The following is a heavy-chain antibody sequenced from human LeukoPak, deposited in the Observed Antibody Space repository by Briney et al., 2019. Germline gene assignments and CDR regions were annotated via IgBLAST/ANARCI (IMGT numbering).Heavy chain of an antibody. D-gene: IGHD6-19*01. CDR1: GFTFSSYW. CDR2: INTDGSST. V-gene: IGHV3-74*01. J-gene: IGHJ4*02. CDR3: AKDQIGWAPGYVSGPLDQ. Sequence: GGSLRLSCAASGFTFSSYWMHWVRQAPGKGLVWVSRINTDGSSTGYADSVKGRFTISRDNAKNTLYLQMSSLRAEDTAVYYCAKDQIGWAPGYVSGPLDQWGQGTLVTVSS.